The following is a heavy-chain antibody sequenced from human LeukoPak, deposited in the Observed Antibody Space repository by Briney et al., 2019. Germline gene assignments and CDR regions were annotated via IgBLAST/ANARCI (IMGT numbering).Heavy chain of an antibody. D-gene: IGHD3-22*01. CDR1: GFTFSSYS. CDR3: ARDRDSCGYKRPAFDI. J-gene: IGHJ3*02. Sequence: GGSLRLSCAASGFTFSSYSMNWVRQAPGKGLEWVSSISSSSSYIYYADSVKGRFTISRDNAKNSLYLQMNSLRAEDTAVYYCARDRDSCGYKRPAFDIWGQGTMVTVSS. CDR2: ISSSSSYI. V-gene: IGHV3-21*01.